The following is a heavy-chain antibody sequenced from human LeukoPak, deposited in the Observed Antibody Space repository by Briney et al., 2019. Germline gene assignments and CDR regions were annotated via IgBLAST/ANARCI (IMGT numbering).Heavy chain of an antibody. V-gene: IGHV3-23*01. CDR1: GFTFSSYA. J-gene: IGHJ5*02. CDR3: AKDAESAELWFDP. CDR2: IGGSGGTT. D-gene: IGHD1-26*01. Sequence: GGSLRLSCAASGFTFSSYAMSWVRQAPGKGLEWVSAIGGSGGTTYYADSVKGRFTISRDNSKNTLYLQTNSLRAEDTAVYYCAKDAESAELWFDPWGQGTLVTVSS.